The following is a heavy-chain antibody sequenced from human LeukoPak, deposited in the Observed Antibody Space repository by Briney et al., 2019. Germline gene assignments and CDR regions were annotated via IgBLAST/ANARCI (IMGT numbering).Heavy chain of an antibody. V-gene: IGHV3-7*04. D-gene: IGHD2-2*01. CDR3: ARVTYLGYCSSTSCSNAFDI. Sequence: PGGSLRLPCAASGFTFSSYWMSWVRQAPGKGLEWVANIKQDGSEKYYVDSVKGRFTISRDNAKNSLYLQMNSLRAEDTAVYYCARVTYLGYCSSTSCSNAFDIWGQGTMVTVSS. CDR2: IKQDGSEK. J-gene: IGHJ3*02. CDR1: GFTFSSYW.